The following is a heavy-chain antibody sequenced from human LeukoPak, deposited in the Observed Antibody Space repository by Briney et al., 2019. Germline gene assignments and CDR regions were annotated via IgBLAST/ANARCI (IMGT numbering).Heavy chain of an antibody. CDR2: ISWNSGSI. J-gene: IGHJ6*03. CDR1: GFTFDDYA. Sequence: GRSLRLSCAASGFTFDDYAMHWVRQAPGKGLEWVSGISWNSGSIGYADSVKGRFTISRDNAKNSLYLQMNRLRSDDTAVYYCASNSGSYWGYYYYYMDVWGKGTTVTVSS. CDR3: ASNSGSYWGYYYYYMDV. V-gene: IGHV3-9*01. D-gene: IGHD1-26*01.